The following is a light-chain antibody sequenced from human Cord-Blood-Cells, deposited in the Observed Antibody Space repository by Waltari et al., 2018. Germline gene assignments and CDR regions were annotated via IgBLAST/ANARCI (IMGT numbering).Light chain of an antibody. Sequence: QSALTQPPSASGSPGQSVTISCTGTSSDVGGYNYVSWYQQHPGKAPNLMIYEVSKRPSGVPDRFSGSKSGNPASLTVTGLQAEDEAEYYRSSYASSNNLVFGGGTKLTVL. CDR3: SSYASSNNLV. CDR2: EVS. CDR1: SSDVGGYNY. V-gene: IGLV2-8*01. J-gene: IGLJ3*02.